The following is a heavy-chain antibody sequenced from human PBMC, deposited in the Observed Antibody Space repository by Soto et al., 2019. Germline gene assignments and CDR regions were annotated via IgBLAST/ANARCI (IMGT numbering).Heavy chain of an antibody. CDR1: GFSLSNARMG. J-gene: IGHJ5*02. CDR2: IFSNDEK. Sequence: QVTLKESGPVLVKPTETLTLTCTGSGFSLSNARMGVSWIRQPPGKALEWLAHIFSNDEKSYSTSLKSRLIISKDTSKSQVVLTMTNMDPVDTATYYCARILVGHGGDWLDPWGQGTLVTVSS. D-gene: IGHD3-16*01. V-gene: IGHV2-26*01. CDR3: ARILVGHGGDWLDP.